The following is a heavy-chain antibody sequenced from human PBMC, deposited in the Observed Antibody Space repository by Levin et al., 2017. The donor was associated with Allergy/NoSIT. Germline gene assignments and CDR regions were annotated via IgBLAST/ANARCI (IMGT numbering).Heavy chain of an antibody. J-gene: IGHJ3*02. CDR1: GYTFTSYY. D-gene: IGHD2-15*01. CDR2: INPSGGST. CDR3: ARGGDIVVVVAANYAFDI. Sequence: ASVKVSCKASGYTFTSYYMHWVRQAPGQGLEWMGIINPSGGSTSYAQKFQGRVTMTRDTSTSTVYMELSSLRSEDTAVYYCARGGDIVVVVAANYAFDIWGQGTMVTVSS. V-gene: IGHV1-46*01.